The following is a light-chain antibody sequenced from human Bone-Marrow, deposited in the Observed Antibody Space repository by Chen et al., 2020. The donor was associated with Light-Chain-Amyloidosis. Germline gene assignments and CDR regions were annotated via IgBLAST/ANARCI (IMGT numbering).Light chain of an antibody. CDR3: QVWDRSSDRPV. V-gene: IGLV3-21*02. CDR1: NIGSTS. Sequence: SYALSQPSSVSVAPGQTATIACGGNNIGSTSVHWYQQTPGQAPLLVVYDDSDRPSGIPERLSGSNSGNTATLTISGVEAGDEADYCCQVWDRSSDRPVFGGGTKLTVL. J-gene: IGLJ3*02. CDR2: DDS.